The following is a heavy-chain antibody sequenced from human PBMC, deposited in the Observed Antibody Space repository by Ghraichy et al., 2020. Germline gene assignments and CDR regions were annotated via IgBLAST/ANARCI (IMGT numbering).Heavy chain of an antibody. CDR3: ASFRRTYYYRYS. V-gene: IGHV4-4*07. Sequence: SETLSLTCTVSGGSITYFYWAWIRQPAGKGLEWIGRIYSSGSTTYNPSLDNRVTMSLDTSNTQVSLHVTSVTAADTAFYYCASFRRTYYYRYSWVQGTLVSVSS. D-gene: IGHD1-26*01. J-gene: IGHJ4*02. CDR2: IYSSGST. CDR1: GGSITYFY.